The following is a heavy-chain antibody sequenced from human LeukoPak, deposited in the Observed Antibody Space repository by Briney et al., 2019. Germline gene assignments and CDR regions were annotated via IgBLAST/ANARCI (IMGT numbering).Heavy chain of an antibody. J-gene: IGHJ4*02. V-gene: IGHV3-73*01. D-gene: IGHD4-17*01. Sequence: PGGSLRLSCAASGFTLSGFAMHCVRQASGKGLEWVGRIRSKANNYATEYGASVEGRFTISRDDSKNTAYLQMHSLRTEDTAVYYCSREGLNYGDYFFDYWGQGILVTVSS. CDR2: IRSKANNYAT. CDR3: SREGLNYGDYFFDY. CDR1: GFTLSGFA.